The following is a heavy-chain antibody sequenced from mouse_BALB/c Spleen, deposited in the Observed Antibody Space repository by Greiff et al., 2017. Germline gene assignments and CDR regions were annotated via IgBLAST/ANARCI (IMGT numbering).Heavy chain of an antibody. D-gene: IGHD1-1*01. CDR1: GFNIKDTY. J-gene: IGHJ1*01. CDR2: IDPANGNT. CDR3: ARGYYGSSPYWYFDV. V-gene: IGHV14-3*02. Sequence: EVQLQESGAELVKPGASVKLSCTASGFNIKDTYMHWVKQRPEQGLEWIGRIDPANGNTKYDPKFQGKATITADTSSNTAYLQLSSLTSEDTAVYYCARGYYGSSPYWYFDVWGAGTTVTVSS.